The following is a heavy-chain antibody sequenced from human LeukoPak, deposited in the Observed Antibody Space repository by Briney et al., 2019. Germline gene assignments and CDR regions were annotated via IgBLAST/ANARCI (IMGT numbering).Heavy chain of an antibody. J-gene: IGHJ4*02. Sequence: PSETLSLTCTASGAPISRFYWNWARQPPGKGLEWIGNIYNGVPTFFNPSLKSRVTLSVDTSKTQFSLQLASVTAADTAVYYCVQTTGWPGFDYWGQGILVTVSS. D-gene: IGHD6-19*01. V-gene: IGHV4-4*09. CDR3: VQTTGWPGFDY. CDR2: IYNGVPT. CDR1: GAPISRFY.